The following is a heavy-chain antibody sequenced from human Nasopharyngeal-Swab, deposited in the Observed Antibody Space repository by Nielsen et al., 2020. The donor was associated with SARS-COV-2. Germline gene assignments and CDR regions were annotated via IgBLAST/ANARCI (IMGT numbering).Heavy chain of an antibody. V-gene: IGHV1-69*13. J-gene: IGHJ5*02. D-gene: IGHD4-17*01. CDR1: GGAFRNSG. CDR3: AKVRTNYGMGLNGALDP. Sequence: SVKVSCKSSGGAFRNSGFSWVRPAPGQGLEWMGGIIPVFGTPLYAQKFQGRVTISADESTTTTYMELSSLRSQDTAVYYCAKVRTNYGMGLNGALDPWGQGTLVTVSS. CDR2: IIPVFGTP.